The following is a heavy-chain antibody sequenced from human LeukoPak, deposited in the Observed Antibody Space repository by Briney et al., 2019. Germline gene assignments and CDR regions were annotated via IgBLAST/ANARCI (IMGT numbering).Heavy chain of an antibody. CDR3: AKERGAAAATVYFDY. V-gene: IGHV3-30*18. CDR2: ISYDGSNK. J-gene: IGHJ4*02. Sequence: GSLRLSCSASGFNFRSYGMHWVRQAPGKGLEWVAVISYDGSNKRYADSVKGRFTISRDNSKNTLYVQINSLRAEDTAVYYCAKERGAAAATVYFDYWGQGTLVTVSS. CDR1: GFNFRSYG. D-gene: IGHD6-13*01.